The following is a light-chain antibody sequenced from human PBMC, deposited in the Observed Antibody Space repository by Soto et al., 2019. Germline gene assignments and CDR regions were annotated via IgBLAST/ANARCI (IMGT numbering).Light chain of an antibody. CDR3: AAWDDSLSGRYV. Sequence: QAVVTQPPSASGTPGQRVTISCSGSSSNIGSNYVYWHQQLPGTAPKLLIYRNNQRPSGVPDRFSGSKSGTSASLAISGLRSEDEADYYCAAWDDSLSGRYVFGTGNKLTVL. J-gene: IGLJ1*01. V-gene: IGLV1-47*01. CDR1: SSNIGSNY. CDR2: RNN.